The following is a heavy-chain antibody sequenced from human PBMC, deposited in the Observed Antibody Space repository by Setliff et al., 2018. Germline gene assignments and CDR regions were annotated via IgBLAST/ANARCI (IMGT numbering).Heavy chain of an antibody. CDR2: IKSKTDGGTT. Sequence: GGSLRLSCAASGFTFSNAWMSWVRQAPGKGLEWVGRIKSKTDGGTTDYAAPVKGRFTISRDNAKNSLYLQMNSLRAEDTAVYYCASSRDYNFWSGYYSPLDYWGQGTLVTVSS. J-gene: IGHJ4*02. D-gene: IGHD3-3*01. CDR3: ASSRDYNFWSGYYSPLDY. CDR1: GFTFSNAW. V-gene: IGHV3-15*01.